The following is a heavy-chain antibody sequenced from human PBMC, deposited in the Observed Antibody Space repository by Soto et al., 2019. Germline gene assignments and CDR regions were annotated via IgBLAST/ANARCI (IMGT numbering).Heavy chain of an antibody. D-gene: IGHD4-17*01. Sequence: QVQVMQSGAEVKKPGDSVKVSCKTSGYIFSDYGINWVRQAPGQGLEWMGWISGYSGNANLAKKFQGRVTMTTDKSTCTAYMELRRLRSDDTAVYYCAKRTSGTTWGESDYWGQGTLVTVSS. CDR1: GYIFSDYG. V-gene: IGHV1-18*04. CDR3: AKRTSGTTWGESDY. CDR2: ISGYSGNA. J-gene: IGHJ4*02.